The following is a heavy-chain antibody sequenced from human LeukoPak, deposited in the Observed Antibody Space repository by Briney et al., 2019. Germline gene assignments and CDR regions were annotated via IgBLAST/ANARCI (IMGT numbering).Heavy chain of an antibody. D-gene: IGHD3-3*01. CDR2: IHYSGNT. Sequence: SETLSLTCTVSGGSPSSSNYYWGWIRQPPGKGLEWIGGIHYSGNTYYNPSLKSRVTISVDTSKNQFSLKLSSVTAADTAVYYCARLGAGPTYYDFWSGYSSFYFDYWGQGTLVTVSP. CDR3: ARLGAGPTYYDFWSGYSSFYFDY. J-gene: IGHJ4*02. V-gene: IGHV4-39*01. CDR1: GGSPSSSNYY.